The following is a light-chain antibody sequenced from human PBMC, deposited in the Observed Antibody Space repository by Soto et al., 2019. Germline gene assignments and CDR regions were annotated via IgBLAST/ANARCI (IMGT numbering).Light chain of an antibody. J-gene: IGKJ1*01. CDR3: QQRANGPWT. CDR2: ESS. CDR1: QTISKY. Sequence: EIVLTQSPATLSLSPGDGATLSCRASQTISKYLAWYQQKPGQAPRLLIYESSERASGVPSRFSGGGSGSDFTLTISSLEPEDFAFYYCQQRANGPWTFGQGTGVEI. V-gene: IGKV3-11*01.